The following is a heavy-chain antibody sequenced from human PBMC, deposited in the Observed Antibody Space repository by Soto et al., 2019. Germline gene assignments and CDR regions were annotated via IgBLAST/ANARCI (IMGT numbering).Heavy chain of an antibody. CDR3: AKDTGEYCSSTSCFVY. CDR2: ISGSGGST. V-gene: IGHV3-23*01. CDR1: GFTFSSYA. Sequence: LRLSCAASGFTFSSYAMSWVRQAPGKGLEWVSAISGSGGSTYYADSVKGRFTISRDNSKNTLYLQMNSLRAEDTAVYYCAKDTGEYCSSTSCFVYWGQGTLVTVSS. D-gene: IGHD2-2*01. J-gene: IGHJ4*02.